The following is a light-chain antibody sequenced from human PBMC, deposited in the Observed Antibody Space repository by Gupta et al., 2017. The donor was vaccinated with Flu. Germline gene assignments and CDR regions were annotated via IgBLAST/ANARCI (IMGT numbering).Light chain of an antibody. V-gene: IGLV3-21*02. CDR2: DDD. CDR1: NIGRSS. Sequence: SSVVTHTPAVSVAPGQPATIPCGGNNIGRSSVHWYRQKPGQAPVLVVYDDDARPSGIPERFSGSNSGNRATLTISRVEAGDEADYYCQVWDGRSDQFVFGAGTKVTVL. CDR3: QVWDGRSDQFV. J-gene: IGLJ1*01.